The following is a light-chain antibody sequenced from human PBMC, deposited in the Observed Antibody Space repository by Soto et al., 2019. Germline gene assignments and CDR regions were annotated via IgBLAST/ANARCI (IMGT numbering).Light chain of an antibody. Sequence: EIVLTQSPATLSLSPGERATLSCWASQSVSNYFVWYQQKHGQAPRLLIYDASKRATGVPARFSGSGSGTDLTITISSLEPEDFEVYYCQQRSIWPWTFGQGTKVDIK. CDR2: DAS. CDR3: QQRSIWPWT. V-gene: IGKV3-11*01. J-gene: IGKJ1*01. CDR1: QSVSNY.